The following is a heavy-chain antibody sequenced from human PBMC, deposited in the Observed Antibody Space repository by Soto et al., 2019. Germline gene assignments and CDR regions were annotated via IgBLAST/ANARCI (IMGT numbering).Heavy chain of an antibody. D-gene: IGHD3-10*01. V-gene: IGHV1-3*01. Sequence: QKFQGSVTITRDTSANTAYMELSSLRSEDTAVYYCARRNVYGSGSYSFDYWGQGTLVTVS. J-gene: IGHJ4*02. CDR3: ARRNVYGSGSYSFDY.